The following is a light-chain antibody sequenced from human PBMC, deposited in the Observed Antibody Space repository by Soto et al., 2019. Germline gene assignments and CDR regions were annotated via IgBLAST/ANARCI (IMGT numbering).Light chain of an antibody. CDR2: DVS. V-gene: IGLV2-11*01. J-gene: IGLJ2*01. CDR3: CSYAGSYTYVV. CDR1: SSDVGGYNY. Sequence: QSVLTQPRSVSGSPGQSVTISCTGTSSDVGGYNYVSWYQQHPGKDPKLMIYDVSNRPAVVPDRFSGSKSGNTASLTIAGLQAEDEADYYCCSYAGSYTYVVFGGGTKLTVL.